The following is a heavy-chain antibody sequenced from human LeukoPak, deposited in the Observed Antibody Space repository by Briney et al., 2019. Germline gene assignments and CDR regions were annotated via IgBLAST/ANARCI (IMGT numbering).Heavy chain of an antibody. CDR2: ISGSGGST. CDR1: GFTFSSYG. J-gene: IGHJ4*02. D-gene: IGHD1-14*01. Sequence: RGGALRLSCAASGFTFSSYGMSGGREAPGKGVGRGSDISGSGGSTYYADSVKGRFTISRDNSKNTLYLQMNSLRAEDTAVYYCAAIKVYRDYWGQGTLVTVSS. CDR3: AAIKVYRDY. V-gene: IGHV3-23*01.